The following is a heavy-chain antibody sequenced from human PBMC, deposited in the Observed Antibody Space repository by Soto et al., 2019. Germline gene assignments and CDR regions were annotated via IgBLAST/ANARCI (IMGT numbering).Heavy chain of an antibody. D-gene: IGHD6-13*01. Sequence: ASVKVSCKASGYTFTSYAMRWVRQAPGQRLEWMGWINAGNGNTEYSQKFQGRVTITRDTSASTAYMELSSLRSEDTAVYYCARTCIVNIAAAGTSDYWGQGTLVTVSS. CDR3: ARTCIVNIAAAGTSDY. CDR1: GYTFTSYA. V-gene: IGHV1-3*01. CDR2: INAGNGNT. J-gene: IGHJ4*02.